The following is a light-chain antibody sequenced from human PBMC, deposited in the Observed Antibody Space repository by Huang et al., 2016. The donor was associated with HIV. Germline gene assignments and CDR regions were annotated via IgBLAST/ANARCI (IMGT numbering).Light chain of an antibody. CDR2: TAS. CDR3: QQYNRFYT. V-gene: IGKV1-5*03. CDR1: QSVGNW. Sequence: DIQMTQSPPTLSASVGDRVTITCRARQSVGNWLAWYQQKPGQAPKLLIYTASTVQNGVPSRFSGSGSETEFTLTINSLQPDDFATYYCQQYNRFYTFGQGTRLDIK. J-gene: IGKJ2*01.